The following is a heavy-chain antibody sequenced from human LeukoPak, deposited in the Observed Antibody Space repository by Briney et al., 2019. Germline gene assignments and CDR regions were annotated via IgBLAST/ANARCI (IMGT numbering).Heavy chain of an antibody. CDR2: IKQDGSEK. Sequence: GGSLRLSCAASGFGFGQYEMNWVRQAPGKGLEWVANIKQDGSEKYYVDSVKGRFTISRDNAKKSLYLQMNSLRAEDTAVYYCASGFLDDFWSGHFWGQGTLVTVSS. CDR3: ASGFLDDFWSGHF. J-gene: IGHJ4*02. D-gene: IGHD3-3*01. CDR1: GFGFGQYE. V-gene: IGHV3-7*01.